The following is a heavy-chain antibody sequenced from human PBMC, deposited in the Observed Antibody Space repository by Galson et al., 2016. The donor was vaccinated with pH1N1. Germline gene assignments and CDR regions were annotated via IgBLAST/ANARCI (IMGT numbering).Heavy chain of an antibody. D-gene: IGHD3-9*01. Sequence: SVKVSCKASGFTFSNHGINWVRQAPGQGLEWMGWINTKTGNPTYAQGFTGRFVFSLDTSVNTASLQINSLKADDTAVYYCARETPSPSPTVLRYFDWSRGLSAFDMWGRGTLVTVSS. CDR2: INTKTGNP. V-gene: IGHV7-4-1*02. J-gene: IGHJ3*02. CDR3: ARETPSPSPTVLRYFDWSRGLSAFDM. CDR1: GFTFSNHG.